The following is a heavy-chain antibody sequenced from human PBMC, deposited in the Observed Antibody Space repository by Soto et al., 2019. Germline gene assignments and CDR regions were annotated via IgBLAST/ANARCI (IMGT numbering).Heavy chain of an antibody. J-gene: IGHJ4*02. CDR1: SGSISSSNW. CDR2: IYHSGST. V-gene: IGHV4-4*02. D-gene: IGHD4-17*01. CDR3: ARFITVTTGSRSQYFDS. Sequence: QVQLQESGPGLVKPSGTLSLTCAVSSGSISSSNWWSWVRQPPGKGLEWIGEIYHSGSTNYNQSLKSRVTISVDKPKNQFSLKLSSVTAADTAVYYCARFITVTTGSRSQYFDSWGQGTLVTVSS.